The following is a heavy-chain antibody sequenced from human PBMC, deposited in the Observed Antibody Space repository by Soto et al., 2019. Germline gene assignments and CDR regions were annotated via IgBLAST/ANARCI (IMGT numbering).Heavy chain of an antibody. D-gene: IGHD3-3*01. CDR1: GGSISSYY. V-gene: IGHV4-4*07. CDR3: ARDRLRFPANWFDP. Sequence: QVQLQESGPGLVKPSETLSLTCTVSGGSISSYYWSWIRQPAGKGLEWIGRIYTSGSTNYNPSLKSRVPMSVDTSKNQFSLKLSSVTAADTAVYYCARDRLRFPANWFDPWGQGTLVTVSS. CDR2: IYTSGST. J-gene: IGHJ5*02.